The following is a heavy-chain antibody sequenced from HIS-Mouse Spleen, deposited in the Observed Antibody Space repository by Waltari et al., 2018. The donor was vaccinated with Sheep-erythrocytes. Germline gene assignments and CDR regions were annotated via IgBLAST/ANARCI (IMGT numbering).Heavy chain of an antibody. Sequence: EVQLVESGGGLVQPGGSLRLSCAASGFTFSSYWMSWVRQAPGKGWGWGAKIKQDGSGKYYVDSVKGRFTISRDNAKNSLYLQMNSLRAEDTAVYYCATLGFVDYWGQGTLVTVSS. D-gene: IGHD7-27*01. CDR1: GFTFSSYW. CDR3: ATLGFVDY. V-gene: IGHV3-7*01. J-gene: IGHJ4*02. CDR2: IKQDGSGK.